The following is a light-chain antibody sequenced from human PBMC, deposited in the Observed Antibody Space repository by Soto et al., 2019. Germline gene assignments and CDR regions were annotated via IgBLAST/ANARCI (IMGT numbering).Light chain of an antibody. J-gene: IGKJ1*01. V-gene: IGKV3-15*01. CDR1: QSVSSS. CDR2: DAS. Sequence: EIVLTQSPGTLSLSPGERATLFCRASQSVSSSSLAWYQQKPGQAPRLLIYDASTRATGIPARFSGSGSGTEFTLTISSLQSEDFAVYYCQQYNNWPGTFGQGTKVDIK. CDR3: QQYNNWPGT.